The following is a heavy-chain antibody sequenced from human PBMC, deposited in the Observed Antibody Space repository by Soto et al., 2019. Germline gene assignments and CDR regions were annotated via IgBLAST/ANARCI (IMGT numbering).Heavy chain of an antibody. V-gene: IGHV4-59*01. CDR2: IFYSGST. CDR1: GGSFSGYY. Sequence: SSETLSLTCAVYGGSFSGYYWSWIRQPPGKGLEWIGYIFYSGSTYYNPSLKSRVTLSVDASKNQFSLNLSSVTAADTAVYYCARGPTVTTDYWGQGMLVTVSS. CDR3: ARGPTVTTDY. D-gene: IGHD4-17*01. J-gene: IGHJ4*02.